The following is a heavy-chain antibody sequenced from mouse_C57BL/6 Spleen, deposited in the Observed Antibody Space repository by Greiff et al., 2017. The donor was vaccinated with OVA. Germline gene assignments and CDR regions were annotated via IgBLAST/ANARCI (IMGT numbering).Heavy chain of an antibody. Sequence: EVKLVESEGGLVQPGSSMKLSCTASGFTFSDYYMAWVRQVPEKGLEWVANINYDGSSTYYLDSLKSRFIISRDNAKNILYLQMSSLKSEDTATYYCARDPLYYYGSSPYWYFDVWGTGTTVTVSS. J-gene: IGHJ1*03. V-gene: IGHV5-16*01. CDR2: INYDGSST. CDR3: ARDPLYYYGSSPYWYFDV. D-gene: IGHD1-1*01. CDR1: GFTFSDYY.